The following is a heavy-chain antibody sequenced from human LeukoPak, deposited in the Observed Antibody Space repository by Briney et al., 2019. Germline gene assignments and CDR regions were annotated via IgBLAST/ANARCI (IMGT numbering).Heavy chain of an antibody. D-gene: IGHD3-9*01. CDR1: GFTFSSYS. CDR3: ARDGMTYYDILTGDFDY. CDR2: ISSSSSYI. Sequence: GSLRLSCAASGFTFSSYSMNWVRQAPGKGLEWVSSISSSSSYIYYADSVKGRFTISRDNAKNSLYLQMNSLRAEDTAVYYCARDGMTYYDILTGDFDYWGQGTLVTVSS. J-gene: IGHJ4*02. V-gene: IGHV3-21*01.